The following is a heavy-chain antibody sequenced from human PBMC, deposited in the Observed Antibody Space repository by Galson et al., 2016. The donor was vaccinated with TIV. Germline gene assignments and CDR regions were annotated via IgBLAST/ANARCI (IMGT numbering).Heavy chain of an antibody. D-gene: IGHD3-9*01. CDR1: GYTLTELS. V-gene: IGHV1-24*01. Sequence: SVKVSCKVSGYTLTELSMHWVRQAPGKGLEWMGGFDPEDGETIYTQKFQGRVTMTEDTSTDTAYMELSSLRSEDTAVYYCATSRGRYFDWLFGYWGQGTLVTVSS. J-gene: IGHJ4*02. CDR3: ATSRGRYFDWLFGY. CDR2: FDPEDGET.